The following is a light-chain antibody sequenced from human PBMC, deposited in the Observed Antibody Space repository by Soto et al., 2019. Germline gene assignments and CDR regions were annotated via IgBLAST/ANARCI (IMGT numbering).Light chain of an antibody. CDR1: QSLLHSNGYNY. Sequence: DIVMTQSPLSLPVTPGEPASISYRSSQSLLHSNGYNYLDWYLQKPGQSPQLLIYLGSNRASGVPDRFSGSGSGTDFTLKISRVEAEYVGVYYCMQALQTPTFGQGTRLEIK. CDR2: LGS. J-gene: IGKJ5*01. CDR3: MQALQTPT. V-gene: IGKV2-28*01.